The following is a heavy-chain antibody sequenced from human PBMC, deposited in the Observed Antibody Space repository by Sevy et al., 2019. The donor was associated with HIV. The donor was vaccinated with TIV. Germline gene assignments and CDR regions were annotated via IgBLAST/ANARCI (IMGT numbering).Heavy chain of an antibody. CDR2: IKADGSDK. CDR3: AHETIVRFES. Sequence: GGSLRLSCAASGFTFSANWMNWVRQAPGKGLEWVANIKADGSDKHYVDSVEGRFTISRDNAKNLLFLQMNSLRVEDTAVYYCAHETIVRFESWGQGTLVTVSS. CDR1: GFTFSANW. J-gene: IGHJ4*02. D-gene: IGHD2-21*01. V-gene: IGHV3-7*01.